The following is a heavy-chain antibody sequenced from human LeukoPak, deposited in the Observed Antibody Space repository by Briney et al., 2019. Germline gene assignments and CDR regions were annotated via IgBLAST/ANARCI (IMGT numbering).Heavy chain of an antibody. Sequence: GASVKVSCKASGYTFTGYYMHWVRQAPGQGLEWMGWINPNSGGTNYAQKFQGRVTMTRDTSISTAYMELSRLRSDDTAVYYCARRWPRNYGSGKKKEYYFDYWGQGTLVTVSS. CDR1: GYTFTGYY. D-gene: IGHD3-10*01. CDR3: ARRWPRNYGSGKKKEYYFDY. V-gene: IGHV1-2*02. J-gene: IGHJ4*02. CDR2: INPNSGGT.